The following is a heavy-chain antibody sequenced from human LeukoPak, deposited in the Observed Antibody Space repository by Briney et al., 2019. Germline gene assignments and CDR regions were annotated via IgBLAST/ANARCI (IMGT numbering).Heavy chain of an antibody. CDR2: ISYDGSNK. CDR3: ARDREVVPAAILGA. D-gene: IGHD2-2*02. V-gene: IGHV3-30*01. CDR1: GFTFSSYA. Sequence: HPGRSLRLSCAASGFTFSSYAMHWVRQAPGKGLEWVAVISYDGSNKYYADSVKGRFTISRDNSKNTLYLQMNSLRAEDTAVYYCARDREVVPAAILGAWGQGTLVTVSS. J-gene: IGHJ4*02.